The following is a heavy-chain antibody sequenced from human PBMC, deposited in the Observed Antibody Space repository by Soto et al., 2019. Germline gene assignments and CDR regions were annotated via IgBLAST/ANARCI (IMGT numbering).Heavy chain of an antibody. D-gene: IGHD2-2*01. J-gene: IGHJ5*02. CDR1: GGSFSGYY. V-gene: IGHV4-34*01. Sequence: QVQLQQWGAGLLKPSETLSLTCAVYGGSFSGYYWSWIRQPPGKGLEWIGEINHRGSTNYNPSLKSRVTISVDTSKNQFSLKLSSVTAADTAVYYCAREHVVPAAMGNWFDPWGQGTLVTVSS. CDR3: AREHVVPAAMGNWFDP. CDR2: INHRGST.